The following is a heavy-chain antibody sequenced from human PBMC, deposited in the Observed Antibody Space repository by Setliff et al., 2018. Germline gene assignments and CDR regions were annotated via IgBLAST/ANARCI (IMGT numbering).Heavy chain of an antibody. CDR2: IYYSGST. J-gene: IGHJ4*02. Sequence: SETLSLTCTVSGGSIRSYCWNWVRQPPGKGLEWIGYIYYSGSTNYNPPLKSRVTISVDTSKNHFSLKLSSVTAADTAVYYCAGSTVTQVDYWGQGTLVTVSS. CDR1: GGSIRSYC. V-gene: IGHV4-59*08. CDR3: AGSTVTQVDY. D-gene: IGHD4-17*01.